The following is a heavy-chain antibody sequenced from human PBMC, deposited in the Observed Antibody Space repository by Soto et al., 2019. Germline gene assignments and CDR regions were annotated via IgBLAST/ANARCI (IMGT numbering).Heavy chain of an antibody. CDR2: IIGSGGST. CDR1: GFTFSSYA. Sequence: GRSLRLSCAASGFTFSSYAMNLVRQTPGKGLEWVSSIIGSGGSTYYADSVKGRFTISRDNSKNTLYLQMNSLRAEDTAVYYCAKGFLGSCSGARCYSFDYWGQGTPVTVSS. V-gene: IGHV3-23*01. CDR3: AKGFLGSCSGARCYSFDY. J-gene: IGHJ4*02. D-gene: IGHD2-15*01.